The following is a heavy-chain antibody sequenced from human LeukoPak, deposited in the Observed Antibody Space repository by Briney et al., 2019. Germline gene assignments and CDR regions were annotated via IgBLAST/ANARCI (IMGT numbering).Heavy chain of an antibody. CDR3: ARGGLGYYDYVWGSCRLDAFDI. CDR2: IYYSGST. D-gene: IGHD3-16*01. Sequence: SETLSLTCTVSGGSISSYYWSWIRQPPGKGLECIGYIYYSGSTNYNPSLKSRVTISVDTSKNQFSLKLSSVTAADTAVYYCARGGLGYYDYVWGSCRLDAFDIWGQGTMVTVSS. J-gene: IGHJ3*02. CDR1: GGSISSYY. V-gene: IGHV4-59*01.